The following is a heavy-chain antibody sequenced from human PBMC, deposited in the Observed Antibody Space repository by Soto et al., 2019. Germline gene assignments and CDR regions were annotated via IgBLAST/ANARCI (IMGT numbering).Heavy chain of an antibody. V-gene: IGHV4-38-2*02. CDR2: IYHSGST. Sequence: KQSQTLSLTCTVSGYSISSGYYWGWIRQPPGKGLEWIGSIYHSGSTYYNPSLKSRVTISVDTSKNQFSLKLSSVTAADTAVYYCAVGFKPHKNSSSRARTYYFDYWGQGTLVTVSS. J-gene: IGHJ4*02. CDR1: GYSISSGYY. D-gene: IGHD6-6*01. CDR3: AVGFKPHKNSSSRARTYYFDY.